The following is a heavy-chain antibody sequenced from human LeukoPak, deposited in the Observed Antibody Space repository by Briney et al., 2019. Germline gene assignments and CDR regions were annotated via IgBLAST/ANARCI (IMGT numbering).Heavy chain of an antibody. Sequence: GSLRLSCAAAGFPFSCYGMQWVRQASSKGVEWVAVMSSDGSNKYYADSVKGRFTISRDNSRNTMYLQMNSLRAEDTAVYYCARALSSGWSHAFDIWGQGTMVTVSS. D-gene: IGHD6-19*01. CDR3: ARALSSGWSHAFDI. CDR1: GFPFSCYG. CDR2: MSSDGSNK. V-gene: IGHV3-30*03. J-gene: IGHJ3*02.